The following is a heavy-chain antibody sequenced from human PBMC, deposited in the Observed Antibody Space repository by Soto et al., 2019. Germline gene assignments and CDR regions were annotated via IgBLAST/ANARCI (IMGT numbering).Heavy chain of an antibody. D-gene: IGHD3-16*01. CDR2: IYAGGNT. V-gene: IGHV3-66*01. Sequence: PGGSLRLSCAASGFTVSSNYMSWVRRAPGKGLEWVSVIYAGGNTHYADSVEGRFTISRDNSNNMLYLQMNSLRAEDTAVYYCARDRGKVWVDYWGQGTLVTVSS. CDR3: ARDRGKVWVDY. J-gene: IGHJ4*02. CDR1: GFTVSSNY.